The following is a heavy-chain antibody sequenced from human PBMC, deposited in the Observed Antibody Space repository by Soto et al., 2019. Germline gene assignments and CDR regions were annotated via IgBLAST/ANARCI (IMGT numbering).Heavy chain of an antibody. Sequence: QVKRVQSGAEVKKPGASVKVSGKASGYTFTSYGIRWVRQAPGQGLEWMGWISAYNGNTNYEQKLQGRVTKTTDTSMSTAYMELRSVRADDTAVYYWARDSPPVDYWGQGTLVTVSS. V-gene: IGHV1-18*01. CDR1: GYTFTSYG. J-gene: IGHJ4*02. CDR2: ISAYNGNT. CDR3: ARDSPPVDY.